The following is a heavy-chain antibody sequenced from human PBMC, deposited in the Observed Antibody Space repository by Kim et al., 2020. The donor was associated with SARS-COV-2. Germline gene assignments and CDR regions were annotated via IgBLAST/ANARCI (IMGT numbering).Heavy chain of an antibody. V-gene: IGHV3-48*02. CDR3: VRDSNWSFDY. D-gene: IGHD6-13*01. CDR2: I. Sequence: IHDADSVKGRFTSSRDNAEKSLYLQMNSLRDEDTAVYYCVRDSNWSFDYWGQGTLVTVSS. J-gene: IGHJ4*02.